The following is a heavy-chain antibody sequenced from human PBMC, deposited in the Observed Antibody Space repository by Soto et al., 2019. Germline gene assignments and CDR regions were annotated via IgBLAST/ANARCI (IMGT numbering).Heavy chain of an antibody. D-gene: IGHD3-22*01. J-gene: IGHJ4*02. CDR2: MNPNSGNT. Sequence: ASVKVSCKASGYTFTSYDINWVRQATGQGLEWMGWMNPNSGNTGYAQKFQGRVTMTRNTSISTAYMELGSLRSEDTAVYYCARGASLSPADYYDSSGSDYWGQGTLVTVSS. CDR3: ARGASLSPADYYDSSGSDY. V-gene: IGHV1-8*01. CDR1: GYTFTSYD.